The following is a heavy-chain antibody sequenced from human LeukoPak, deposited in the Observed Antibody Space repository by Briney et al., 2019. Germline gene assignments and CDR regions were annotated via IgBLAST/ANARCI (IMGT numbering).Heavy chain of an antibody. J-gene: IGHJ4*02. Sequence: GGSLRLSCAASGFTFSSYAMQWVRQAPGKGLEWVSYITYNSGTILYADSVKGRFTVSRDNAKDSLYLQMSSLRDEDTAVYYCARDSGYSYADDYWGQGTLVTVSS. V-gene: IGHV3-48*02. CDR1: GFTFSSYA. D-gene: IGHD5-18*01. CDR2: ITYNSGTI. CDR3: ARDSGYSYADDY.